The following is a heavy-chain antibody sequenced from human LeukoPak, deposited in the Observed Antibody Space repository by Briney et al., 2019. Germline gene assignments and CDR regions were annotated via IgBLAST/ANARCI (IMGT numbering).Heavy chain of an antibody. J-gene: IGHJ6*03. Sequence: SETLSLTCTVSGGSISSGSYYWSWIRQPAGKGLEGIGRIYTSGSTNYNPSLKRPFTISVDTSKNQFSLKLRSVTDADTAVYYCARNYYDSSGYPGYYYYYMDVWGKGPTVTISS. CDR2: IYTSGST. V-gene: IGHV4-61*02. CDR1: GGSISSGSYY. CDR3: ARNYYDSSGYPGYYYYYMDV. D-gene: IGHD3-22*01.